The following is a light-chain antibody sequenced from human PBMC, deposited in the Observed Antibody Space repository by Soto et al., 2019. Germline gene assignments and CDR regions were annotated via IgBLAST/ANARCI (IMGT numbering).Light chain of an antibody. CDR3: QQYGSSPIT. CDR1: QSVNTNY. Sequence: EIVLTQSPGTLSLSPGERATLSCRASQSVNTNYLAWYQQKSGQAPRLLIYGASSRATGIPDRFSGSGSGTDFTLTMSRLEPEDFAAYFCQQYGSSPITFGQGTRLEIK. J-gene: IGKJ5*01. CDR2: GAS. V-gene: IGKV3-20*01.